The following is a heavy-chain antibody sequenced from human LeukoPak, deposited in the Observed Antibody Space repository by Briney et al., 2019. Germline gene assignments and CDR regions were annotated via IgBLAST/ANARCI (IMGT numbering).Heavy chain of an antibody. D-gene: IGHD5-18*01. CDR3: AKNAGYSYGLYYFDY. Sequence: PGGSLRLSCAASRFTFSSYAMSWVRQAPGKGLEWVSSLISSGATTYYADSVKGRFTISRDNSKNTVHLQMDSLRAEDSAVYYCAKNAGYSYGLYYFDYWGQGTLVTVSS. V-gene: IGHV3-23*01. J-gene: IGHJ4*02. CDR1: RFTFSSYA. CDR2: LISSGATT.